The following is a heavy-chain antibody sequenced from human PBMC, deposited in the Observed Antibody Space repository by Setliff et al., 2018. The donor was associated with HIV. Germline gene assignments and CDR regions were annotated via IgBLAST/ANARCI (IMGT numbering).Heavy chain of an antibody. D-gene: IGHD3-22*01. CDR3: AKIRNRDYFDNSGFYSPYYFEC. V-gene: IGHV1-69*13. CDR1: GGTFSSFG. Sequence: SVKVSCKASGGTFSSFGISWVRQAPGQGLEWMGGITPMFGTAHYAQKYQGRVTITADESTSTAFMELSSLRSEDTAVYYCAKIRNRDYFDNSGFYSPYYFECWGQVPLVTGAS. J-gene: IGHJ4*02. CDR2: ITPMFGTA.